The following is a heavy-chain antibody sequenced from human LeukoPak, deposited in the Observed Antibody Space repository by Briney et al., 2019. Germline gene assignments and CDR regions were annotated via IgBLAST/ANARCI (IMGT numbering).Heavy chain of an antibody. D-gene: IGHD2/OR15-2a*01. CDR3: ARQVSYYDAFDI. CDR1: GCSISSYY. J-gene: IGHJ3*02. V-gene: IGHV4-59*08. Sequence: SETLSLTCTVSGCSISSYYWSWIRQPPGEGLEWIGYIYYSGSTNYNPSLKSRVTISVDTSKNQFSLKLSSVTAADTAVYYCARQVSYYDAFDIWGQGTMVTVSS. CDR2: IYYSGST.